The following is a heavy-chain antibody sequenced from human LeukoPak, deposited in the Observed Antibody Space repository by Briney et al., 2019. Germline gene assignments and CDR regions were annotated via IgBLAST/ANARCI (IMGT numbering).Heavy chain of an antibody. J-gene: IGHJ5*02. CDR2: IYYSAST. CDR3: ARKSSSSGWYGGDWFDP. CDR1: GGSIGSSSHY. V-gene: IGHV4-39*07. Sequence: SETLSLTCTVSGGSIGSSSHYWGWIRQPPGKGLEWIGSIYYSASTYYNPSLKSRVTISVDTSKNQFSLKLSSVTAADTAVYYCARKSSSSGWYGGDWFDPWGQGTLVTVSS. D-gene: IGHD6-19*01.